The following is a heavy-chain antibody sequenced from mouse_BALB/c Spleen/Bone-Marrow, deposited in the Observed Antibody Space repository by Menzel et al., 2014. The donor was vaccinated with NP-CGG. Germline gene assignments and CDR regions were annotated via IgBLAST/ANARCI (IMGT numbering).Heavy chain of an antibody. CDR2: IDPANGNT. D-gene: IGHD2-3*01. J-gene: IGHJ4*01. V-gene: IGHV14-3*02. Sequence: ELHLVESGAELVKPGASVKLSSTAYGINIKDTYIHWVKQRPEQGLEWLGRIDPANGNTKYEPKFQGQANITADTSSNTAFLQLSSLTSEDTDVYYCSRWLLNYYAMDFLGHGASGTISS. CDR3: SRWLLNYYAMDF. CDR1: GINIKDTY.